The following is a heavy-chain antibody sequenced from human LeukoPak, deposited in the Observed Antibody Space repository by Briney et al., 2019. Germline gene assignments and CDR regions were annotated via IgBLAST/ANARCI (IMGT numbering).Heavy chain of an antibody. D-gene: IGHD3-22*01. V-gene: IGHV3-74*01. J-gene: IGHJ4*02. CDR2: IKSDGTST. CDR1: GFTFSNYC. Sequence: GGSLRLSCAASGFTFSNYCMHWVRQAPGKGLMWVSRIKSDGTSTSYADSVEGRFTISRDNAKNTLYLQMNSLIAEDTAVYHCARDVVDSSGYYGGVAYYWAQGALVTVSS. CDR3: ARDVVDSSGYYGGVAYY.